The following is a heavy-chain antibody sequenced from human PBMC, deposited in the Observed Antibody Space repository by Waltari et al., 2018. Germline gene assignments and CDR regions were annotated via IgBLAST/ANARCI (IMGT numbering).Heavy chain of an antibody. D-gene: IGHD2-8*01. V-gene: IGHV1-46*01. CDR3: ARGLYYVKVQLDYYYGMDV. Sequence: QVQLVQSGAEVKKPGASVKVSCKASGYTFTSYYMHWVRQAPGQGLEWMGIINPSGGSTSYAQKFQGRVTMTRDTSTSTVYMELSSLRSEDTAVYYCARGLYYVKVQLDYYYGMDVWGQGTTVTVSS. J-gene: IGHJ6*02. CDR2: INPSGGST. CDR1: GYTFTSYY.